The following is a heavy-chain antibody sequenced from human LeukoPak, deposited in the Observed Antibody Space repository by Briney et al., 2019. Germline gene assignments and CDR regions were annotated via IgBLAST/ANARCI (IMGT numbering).Heavy chain of an antibody. D-gene: IGHD5-18*01. CDR1: GGSFSGYY. CDR2: INHSGST. CDR3: AREPTAMIL. V-gene: IGHV4-34*01. J-gene: IGHJ4*02. Sequence: SETLSLTCAVYGGSFSGYYWSWIRQPPGKGLEWIGEINHSGSTNYNPSLKSRVTISVDTSKNQFSLKLSSVTAADTAVYYCAREPTAMILWGQGTLVTVSS.